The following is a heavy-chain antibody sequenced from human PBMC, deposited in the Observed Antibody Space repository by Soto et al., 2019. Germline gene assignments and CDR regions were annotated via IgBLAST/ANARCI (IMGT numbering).Heavy chain of an antibody. J-gene: IGHJ6*03. D-gene: IGHD5-18*01. CDR2: IYPFYSDT. V-gene: IGHV5-51*01. CDR3: ARQHSYGLGNYYYYMDV. CDR1: GYSFTSYW. Sequence: PGESLKISCKGSGYSFTSYWIFWVRQMPVKGLEFMGIIYPFYSDTRYSPSFQGHVTVSADNSSSTGYLQLSSLKASDTAMYYCARQHSYGLGNYYYYMDVWGKGTTVTVSS.